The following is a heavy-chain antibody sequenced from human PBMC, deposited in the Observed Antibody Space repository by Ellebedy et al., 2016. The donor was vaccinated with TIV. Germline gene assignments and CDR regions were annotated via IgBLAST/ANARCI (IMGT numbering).Heavy chain of an antibody. CDR3: ARNPSSGWYALYDY. V-gene: IGHV1-69*10. CDR2: IIPMLGKA. CDR1: GGTFSSYG. Sequence: AASVKVSCKASGGTFSSYGISWVRQAPGQGLEWMGGIIPMLGKANYAQKFQGSVTITADDSTSTAYMELSSLRSEDTAVYYCARNPSSGWYALYDYWGQGTLVTVSS. D-gene: IGHD6-19*01. J-gene: IGHJ4*02.